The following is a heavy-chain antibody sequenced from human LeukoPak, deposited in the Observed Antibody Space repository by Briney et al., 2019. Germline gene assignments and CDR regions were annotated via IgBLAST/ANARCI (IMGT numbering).Heavy chain of an antibody. Sequence: GSLLLSSSASGFTFINSWMHWVRQAPGKGRLGVSRTIADGSSTNYADSVRGRFTVSRDNANNILYLQMNSLRAEDTAVYYCIREMPNCGGDCLAYWGQGTLVTVSS. CDR2: TIADGSST. V-gene: IGHV3-74*01. CDR1: GFTFINSW. D-gene: IGHD2-21*01. CDR3: IREMPNCGGDCLAY. J-gene: IGHJ4*02.